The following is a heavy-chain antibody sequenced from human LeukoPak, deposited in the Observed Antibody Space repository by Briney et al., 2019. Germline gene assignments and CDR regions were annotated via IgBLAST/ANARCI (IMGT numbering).Heavy chain of an antibody. CDR3: ARVEMVQGFGESTWWGNFDY. CDR2: ISAYNGNT. V-gene: IGHV1-18*01. J-gene: IGHJ4*02. D-gene: IGHD3-10*01. Sequence: ASVKVSCKASGYTFTSYGISWVRQAPGQGLEWMGWISAYNGNTNYAQKLQGRVTMTTDTSTSTAYMELRSLRSDDTAVYYCARVEMVQGFGESTWWGNFDYWGQGTLVTVSS. CDR1: GYTFTSYG.